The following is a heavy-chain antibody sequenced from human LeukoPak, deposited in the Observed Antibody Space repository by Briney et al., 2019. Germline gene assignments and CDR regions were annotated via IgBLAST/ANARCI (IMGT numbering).Heavy chain of an antibody. J-gene: IGHJ5*02. V-gene: IGHV1-69*13. Sequence: SVNVSCKASGGTFSSYAISWVRQAPGQGLEWMGGIIPIFGTANYAQKFQGRVTITADESTSTAYMELSSLRSEDTAVYYCARDGNWNYDQPYNWFDPWGQGTLVTVSS. CDR3: ARDGNWNYDQPYNWFDP. CDR2: IIPIFGTA. CDR1: GGTFSSYA. D-gene: IGHD1-7*01.